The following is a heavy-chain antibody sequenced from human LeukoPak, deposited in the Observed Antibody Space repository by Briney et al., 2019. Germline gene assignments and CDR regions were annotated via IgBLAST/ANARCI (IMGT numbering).Heavy chain of an antibody. J-gene: IGHJ5*02. CDR3: ASAGYSSGWYGWFDP. V-gene: IGHV4-59*01. CDR1: GGSISSYY. D-gene: IGHD6-19*01. Sequence: SENLSLTCTVSGGSISSYYWSWIRQPPGKGLEWIGYIYYSGSTNYNPSLKSRVTISVDTSKNQFSLKLSSVTAADTAVYYCASAGYSSGWYGWFDPWGQGTLVTVSS. CDR2: IYYSGST.